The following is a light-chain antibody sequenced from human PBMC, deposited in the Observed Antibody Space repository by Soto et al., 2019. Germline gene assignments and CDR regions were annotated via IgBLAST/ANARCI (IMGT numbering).Light chain of an antibody. CDR1: QTIFYTSSNKNY. V-gene: IGKV4-1*01. Sequence: DIVLTQSPDSLAVSLGERATIHCKSSQTIFYTSSNKNYLAWYQQRPGQPPKLLIYWASDRESGVPNRFSGSGSGTDFTLTISGLQAEDVAVYYCLQYYSTPFTFGPGTRLDIK. J-gene: IGKJ3*01. CDR3: LQYYSTPFT. CDR2: WAS.